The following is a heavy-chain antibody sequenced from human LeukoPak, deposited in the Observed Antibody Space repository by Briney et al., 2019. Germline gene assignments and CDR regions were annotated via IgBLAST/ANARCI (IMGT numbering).Heavy chain of an antibody. J-gene: IGHJ4*02. V-gene: IGHV4-59*01. CDR1: GGSISSYY. CDR2: IYYSGST. CDR3: ARELSGTGTPFRY. Sequence: SETLSLTCTVSGGSISSYYWSWIRQPPGKGLEWIGYIYYSGSTNYNPSLKSRVTISVDTSKNQFSLKLSSVTAADTAVYYCARELSGTGTPFRYWGQGTLVTVSS. D-gene: IGHD1-1*01.